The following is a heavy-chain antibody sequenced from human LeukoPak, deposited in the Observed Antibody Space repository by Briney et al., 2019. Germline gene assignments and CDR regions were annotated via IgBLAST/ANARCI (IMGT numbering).Heavy chain of an antibody. CDR1: GYSFTSYW. J-gene: IGHJ5*02. Sequence: GESLKISCKGSGYSFTSYWIGWVRQMPGKGLEWMGIIYPGDSDTRYSPSFQGQVTISAVNSISTTYLQWSSLKASDTAMYYCARSPRGVAAARSWFDPWGQGTLVTVSS. CDR3: ARSPRGVAAARSWFDP. V-gene: IGHV5-51*01. CDR2: IYPGDSDT. D-gene: IGHD2-2*01.